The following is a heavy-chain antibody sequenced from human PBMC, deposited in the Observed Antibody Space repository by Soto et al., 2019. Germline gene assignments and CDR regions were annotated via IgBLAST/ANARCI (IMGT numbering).Heavy chain of an antibody. CDR3: ARETPGSGTYSGSYVAFDY. J-gene: IGHJ4*02. V-gene: IGHV1-69*06. CDR1: GGTFSSYA. Sequence: QVQLVQSGAEVKKPGSSVKVSCKASGGTFSSYAISWVRQAPGQGLEWMGGIIPIFGTANYAQKFQGRVTITADKSTSTAYMELSSLRSEDTAVYYCARETPGSGTYSGSYVAFDYWGQGTLVTVSS. CDR2: IIPIFGTA. D-gene: IGHD1-26*01.